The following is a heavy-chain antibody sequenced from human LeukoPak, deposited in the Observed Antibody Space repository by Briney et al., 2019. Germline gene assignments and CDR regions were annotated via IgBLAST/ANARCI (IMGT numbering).Heavy chain of an antibody. CDR1: GFTFSTYW. V-gene: IGHV3-7*01. D-gene: IGHD4-11*01. Sequence: GGSLRLSCAASGFTFSTYWMTWVRQAPGKGLEWVAHINQDGSAKNYVDSLKGRFTISRDNAKNSLFLQMNSLRADDTALYYCARATTIAPETLDYWGQGTLVTVSS. CDR3: ARATTIAPETLDY. CDR2: INQDGSAK. J-gene: IGHJ4*02.